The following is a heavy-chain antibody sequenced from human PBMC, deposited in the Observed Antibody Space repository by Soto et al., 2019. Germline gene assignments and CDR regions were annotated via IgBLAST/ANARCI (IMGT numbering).Heavy chain of an antibody. CDR1: GYTFTSYA. V-gene: IGHV1-3*01. CDR2: INAGNGNT. CDR3: ARGPGGPDGPGDY. Sequence: QVQLVQSGAEVKKPGASVKVSCKASGYTFTSYAMHWVRQAPGQRLEWMGWINAGNGNTKYSQKFQGRVTITRDTSASTAYRELSSLRSEDTAVYDCARGPGGPDGPGDYWGQGTLVTVSS. J-gene: IGHJ4*02. D-gene: IGHD2-15*01.